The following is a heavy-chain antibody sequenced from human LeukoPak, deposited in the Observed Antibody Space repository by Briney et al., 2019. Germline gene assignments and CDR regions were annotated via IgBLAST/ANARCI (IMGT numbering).Heavy chain of an antibody. J-gene: IGHJ5*02. CDR2: INHSGST. Sequence: SESLSLTCAVYGGSFSDYYWSWIRQPPGKGLEWIGEINHSGSTNYNPSLKSRVTISVDTSKNQFSLKLSSVTAADTAVYYCARYTLVATITFNTRITQNWFDPWGQGTLVTVSS. CDR1: GGSFSDYY. CDR3: ARYTLVATITFNTRITQNWFDP. D-gene: IGHD5-12*01. V-gene: IGHV4-34*01.